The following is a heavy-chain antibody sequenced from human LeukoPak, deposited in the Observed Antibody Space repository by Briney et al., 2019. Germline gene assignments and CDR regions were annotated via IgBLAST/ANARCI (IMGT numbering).Heavy chain of an antibody. CDR1: GFTFSSYA. CDR3: AKAPHDYGDYLAAFDI. J-gene: IGHJ3*02. V-gene: IGHV3-23*01. D-gene: IGHD4-17*01. Sequence: GGTLRLSCAASGFTFSSYAMSWVRQAPGKGLEWVSAISGSGGSTYYADSVKGRFTISRDNSKNTLYLQMNSLRAEDTAVYYCAKAPHDYGDYLAAFDIWGQGTMVTVSS. CDR2: ISGSGGST.